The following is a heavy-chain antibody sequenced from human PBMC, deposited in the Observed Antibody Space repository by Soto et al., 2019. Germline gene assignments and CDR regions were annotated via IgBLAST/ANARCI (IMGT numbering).Heavy chain of an antibody. D-gene: IGHD6-25*01. V-gene: IGHV3-30*18. CDR3: AKVGRGAANNYFDY. CDR2: TSHDGTNK. CDR1: GFSFSTYA. J-gene: IGHJ4*02. Sequence: GGSLRLSCVTSGFSFSTYAMHWVRQAPGKGLEWVAVTSHDGTNKYNVGSVEGRFTVSRDNSKNTVYLQMNSLRAEDTAVYYCAKVGRGAANNYFDYWGQGALVTVSS.